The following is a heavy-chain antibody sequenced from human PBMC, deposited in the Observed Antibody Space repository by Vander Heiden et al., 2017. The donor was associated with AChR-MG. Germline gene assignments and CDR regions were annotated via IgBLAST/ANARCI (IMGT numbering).Heavy chain of an antibody. J-gene: IGHJ4*02. CDR2: TYYSGRT. CDR1: GGSIGSGGYY. D-gene: IGHD6-13*01. CDR3: AREWRSAADLFDY. Sequence: QVQLQESGPRLVKPSQTLSLTCTVPGGSIGSGGYYWNWIRQHPGKGLEWIGYTYYSGRTYYNPALKSRVTISVETAKNQFFLRMSSVTAADTAVYYCAREWRSAADLFDYWGQVTMVTVSS. V-gene: IGHV4-31*03.